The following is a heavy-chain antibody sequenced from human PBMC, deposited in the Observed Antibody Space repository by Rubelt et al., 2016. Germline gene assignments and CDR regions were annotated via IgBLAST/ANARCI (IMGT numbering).Heavy chain of an antibody. Sequence: QVQLQESGPGLVKPSETLSLTCTVSGGSISTYYWSWIRQPPGKGLEWIGSVYYSGRTSYSPSLKSRVAISVDTSKTQVSLDLTSVTAADTAVYYCARCSSSDCQGFDLWGRGTLVTVSS. CDR1: GGSISTYY. V-gene: IGHV4-59*12. J-gene: IGHJ2*01. CDR2: VYYSGRT. D-gene: IGHD6-19*01. CDR3: ARCSSSDCQGFDL.